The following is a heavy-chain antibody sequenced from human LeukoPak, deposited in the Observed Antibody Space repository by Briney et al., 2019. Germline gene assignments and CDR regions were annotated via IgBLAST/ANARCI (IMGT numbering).Heavy chain of an antibody. D-gene: IGHD1-1*01. CDR1: GFTFSSYA. J-gene: IGHJ3*02. CDR2: ISYDGSIK. CDR3: ARDPSQTGTLPSDI. V-gene: IGHV3-30-3*01. Sequence: GGSLRLSCAASGFTFSSYAMHWVRQAPGKGLEWVAVISYDGSIKYYADSVKGRFTISRDNSKNTLYLQMNSLRAEDTAVYYCARDPSQTGTLPSDIWGQGTMVTVSS.